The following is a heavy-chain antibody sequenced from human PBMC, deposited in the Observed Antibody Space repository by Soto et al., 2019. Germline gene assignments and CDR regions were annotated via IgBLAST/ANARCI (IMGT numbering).Heavy chain of an antibody. CDR2: IYSSGIT. J-gene: IGHJ5*02. CDR3: AREDAARIERWFDA. Sequence: SETLSLTCAVSGGSIISASYSWNWIRHSPGRGLEWIGHIYSSGITYYNPSLKSRVSISVDTSNNQFSLKLTSVTAADTAVYFCAREDAARIERWFDAWGQGILVTVSS. V-gene: IGHV4-31*11. D-gene: IGHD6-6*01. CDR1: GGSIISASYS.